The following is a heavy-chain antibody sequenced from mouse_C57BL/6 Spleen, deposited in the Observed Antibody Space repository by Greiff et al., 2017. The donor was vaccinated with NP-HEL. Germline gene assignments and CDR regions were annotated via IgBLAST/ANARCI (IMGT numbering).Heavy chain of an antibody. D-gene: IGHD1-1*01. V-gene: IGHV1-74*01. Sequence: QVQLQQPGAELVKPGASVKVSCKASGYTFTSYWMHWVKQRPGQGLEWIGRIHPSDSDTNYNQKFKGKATLTVDKSSSTAYMQLSSLTSEDSAVYDCARAVTVVERAMDYWGQGTSVTVSS. CDR1: GYTFTSYW. CDR2: IHPSDSDT. J-gene: IGHJ4*01. CDR3: ARAVTVVERAMDY.